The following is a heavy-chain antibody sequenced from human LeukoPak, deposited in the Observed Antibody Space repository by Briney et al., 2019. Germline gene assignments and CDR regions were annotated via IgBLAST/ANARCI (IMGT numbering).Heavy chain of an antibody. D-gene: IGHD3-10*01. CDR3: ARDSFYYGSGSSEILYCFDY. Sequence: SVKVSCKASGGTFSSYAISWVRQAPGQGLEWLGRIIPIFGTANYAQKFQGRVTITTDESTSTAYMELSSLRSEDTAVYYSARDSFYYGSGSSEILYCFDYWAREPWSPSPQ. CDR2: IIPIFGTA. J-gene: IGHJ4*02. CDR1: GGTFSSYA. V-gene: IGHV1-69*05.